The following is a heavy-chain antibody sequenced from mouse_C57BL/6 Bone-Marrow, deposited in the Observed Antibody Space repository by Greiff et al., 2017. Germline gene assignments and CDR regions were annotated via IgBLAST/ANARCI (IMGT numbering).Heavy chain of an antibody. J-gene: IGHJ4*01. CDR3: ARGYDYDYSMDY. D-gene: IGHD2-4*01. CDR2: INPNYGTT. CDR1: GYSFTDYY. V-gene: IGHV1-39*01. Sequence: EVQRVQPGPELVKPGASVKISCKASGYSFTDYYMNWVKQSHGKSLEWIGVINPNYGTTSYNQKFKGKATLTVDQSSSTAYMQLNSLTSEDSAVYYYARGYDYDYSMDYWGQGTSVTVSS.